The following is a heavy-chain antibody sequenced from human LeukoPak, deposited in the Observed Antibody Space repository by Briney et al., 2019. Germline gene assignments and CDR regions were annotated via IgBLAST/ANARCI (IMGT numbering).Heavy chain of an antibody. J-gene: IGHJ4*02. Sequence: PGGSLRLSCAASGFTCSSYEMNWVRQAPGKGLEWVSYISSSGSTIYYADSVKGRFTISRDNAKNSLYLQMNSLRAEDTAVYYCARDHRIGRYWGQGTLVTVSS. CDR3: ARDHRIGRY. V-gene: IGHV3-48*03. CDR2: ISSSGSTI. D-gene: IGHD1-26*01. CDR1: GFTCSSYE.